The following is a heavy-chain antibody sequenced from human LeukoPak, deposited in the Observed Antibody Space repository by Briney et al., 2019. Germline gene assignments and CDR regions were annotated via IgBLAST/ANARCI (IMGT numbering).Heavy chain of an antibody. J-gene: IGHJ3*02. CDR1: GFTFSSYS. Sequence: GGSLRLSCAASGFTFSSYSMHWVRQAPGRGLEWVAFIRYNGTSKYYADSVKGRFTISRDNSKNTVFLQMNGLRAEDTAVYYCAKDPNGSEIFDIWGQGAMVTVSS. CDR2: IRYNGTSK. V-gene: IGHV3-30*02. D-gene: IGHD2-8*01. CDR3: AKDPNGSEIFDI.